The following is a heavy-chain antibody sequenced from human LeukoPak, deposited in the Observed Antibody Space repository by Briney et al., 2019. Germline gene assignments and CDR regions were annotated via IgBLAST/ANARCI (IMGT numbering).Heavy chain of an antibody. CDR3: PFWSGYHDAFDI. V-gene: IGHV4-34*01. Sequence: SETLSLTCGVYGGSFSGYYWSWIRQPPGKGLEWIGEINHSGSTNYNPSLKSRVTISVDTSKNQFSLKLSSVTAADTAVYYCPFWSGYHDAFDIWGQGTMVTVSS. CDR1: GGSFSGYY. CDR2: INHSGST. J-gene: IGHJ3*02. D-gene: IGHD3-3*01.